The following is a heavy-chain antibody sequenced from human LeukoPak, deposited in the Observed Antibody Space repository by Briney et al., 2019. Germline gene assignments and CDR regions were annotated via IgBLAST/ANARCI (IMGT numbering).Heavy chain of an antibody. CDR1: GFPFSKYG. CDR2: IQFDDNNK. Sequence: GGSLRLFCAASGFPFSKYGMYWVRQAPGKGLEWVAYIQFDDNNKYYTDSVKGRFTISRDNSRHTLFLQMNSLRPEDAAVYYCAKPTSVTAPRPLDYGGRGTLVTVSA. CDR3: AKPTSVTAPRPLDY. D-gene: IGHD2-21*02. V-gene: IGHV3-30*02. J-gene: IGHJ4*02.